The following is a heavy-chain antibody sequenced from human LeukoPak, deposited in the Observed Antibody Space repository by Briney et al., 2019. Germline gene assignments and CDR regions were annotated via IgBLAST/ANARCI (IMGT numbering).Heavy chain of an antibody. D-gene: IGHD7-27*01. Sequence: GRSLRLSCAASGFKFSNFGMHWVRQAPGKGLEWVSYISSSATTIYYADSVKGRFTISRDNAKNSLYLQMNNLRAEDTAVYYCTRDRWGKYYFDYWGQGTLVTVSS. V-gene: IGHV3-48*04. CDR2: ISSSATTI. CDR3: TRDRWGKYYFDY. CDR1: GFKFSNFG. J-gene: IGHJ4*02.